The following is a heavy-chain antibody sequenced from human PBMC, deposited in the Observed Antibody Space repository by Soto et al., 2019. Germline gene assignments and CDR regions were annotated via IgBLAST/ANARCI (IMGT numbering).Heavy chain of an antibody. J-gene: IGHJ6*03. CDR2: ISSSGSTI. CDR1: GFTFSDYY. D-gene: IGHD2-8*01. Sequence: QVQLVESGGGLVKPGGSLRLSCAASGFTFSDYYMSWIRQAPGKGLEWVSYISSSGSTIYYADSVKGRITISRDNAKNSLYRQMNSLRAEDTAVYYCAKKSIVPLMDYYYYMDVWGKGTTVTVSS. CDR3: AKKSIVPLMDYYYYMDV. V-gene: IGHV3-11*01.